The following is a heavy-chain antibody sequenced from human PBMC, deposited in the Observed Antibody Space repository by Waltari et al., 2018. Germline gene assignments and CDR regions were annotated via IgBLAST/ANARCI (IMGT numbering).Heavy chain of an antibody. J-gene: IGHJ4*02. CDR1: GGSFSGYY. CDR3: AGGGSYGDFDY. Sequence: QVQLQQWGAGLLKPSETLSLTCAVYGGSFSGYYWSWIRQPPGKGLEWIGEINHSGSTNSNPSLKSRVTISVDTSKTQFSLKLSSVTAADPAVYYCAGGGSYGDFDYWGQGTLVTVSS. D-gene: IGHD1-26*01. V-gene: IGHV4-34*01. CDR2: INHSGST.